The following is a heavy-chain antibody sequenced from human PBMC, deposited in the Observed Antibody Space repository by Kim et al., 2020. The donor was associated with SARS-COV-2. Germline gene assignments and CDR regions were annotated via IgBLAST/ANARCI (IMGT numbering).Heavy chain of an antibody. D-gene: IGHD7-27*01. Sequence: GGSLRLSCAASGFTFSSYWMHWVRQAPGKGLVWVSRINSDGSSTSYADSVKGRFTISRDNAKNTLYLQMNSLRAEDTAVYYCARETFNWGKYFDYWGQGTLVTVSS. CDR1: GFTFSSYW. CDR2: INSDGSST. CDR3: ARETFNWGKYFDY. V-gene: IGHV3-74*01. J-gene: IGHJ4*02.